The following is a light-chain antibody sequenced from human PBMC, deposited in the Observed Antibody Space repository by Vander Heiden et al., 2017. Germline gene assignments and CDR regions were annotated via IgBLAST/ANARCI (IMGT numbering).Light chain of an antibody. V-gene: IGLV1-44*01. J-gene: IGLJ3*02. Sequence: QSVLTQPPSASGTPGQRVTISCSGSSSNIGRNTVNWYQQLPGTAPKLLIYSNNQPPSGVPDRFSGSKSGTSASLAISGLQSEDEADYYCAAWYDSLNGWVFGGGTKLTVL. CDR1: SSNIGRNT. CDR2: SNN. CDR3: AAWYDSLNGWV.